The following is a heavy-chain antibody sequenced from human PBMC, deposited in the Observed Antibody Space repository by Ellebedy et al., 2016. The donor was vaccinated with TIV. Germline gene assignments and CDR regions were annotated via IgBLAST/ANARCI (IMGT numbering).Heavy chain of an antibody. V-gene: IGHV4-39*07. CDR2: IYYSGST. Sequence: SETLSLTXTVSGGSISSSSYYWGWIRQPPGKGLEWIGSIYYSGSTYYNPSLKSRVTISVDTSKNQFSLKLSSVTAADTAVYYCARKVVEGDYVWGSYRPAPGLKGVGYTWGQGTLVTVSS. D-gene: IGHD3-16*02. J-gene: IGHJ5*02. CDR3: ARKVVEGDYVWGSYRPAPGLKGVGYT. CDR1: GGSISSSSYY.